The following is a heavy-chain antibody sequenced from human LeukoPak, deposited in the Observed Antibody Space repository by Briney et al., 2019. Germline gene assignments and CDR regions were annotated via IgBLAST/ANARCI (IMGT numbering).Heavy chain of an antibody. Sequence: GGSLRLSCAASGFTFSSYWMSWVRQAPGKGLEWVANIKQDGSEKYYVDSVKGRFTISRDNAKNSLYLQMNSLRAEDTAVYYCAASSSGWYSYPFYYYYYMDVWGKGTTVTVSS. CDR1: GFTFSSYW. CDR2: IKQDGSEK. D-gene: IGHD6-19*01. J-gene: IGHJ6*03. V-gene: IGHV3-7*01. CDR3: AASSSGWYSYPFYYYYYMDV.